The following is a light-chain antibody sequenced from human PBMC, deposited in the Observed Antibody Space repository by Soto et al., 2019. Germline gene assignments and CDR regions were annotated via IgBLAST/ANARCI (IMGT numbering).Light chain of an antibody. CDR1: QGVSTNY. CDR2: GAS. V-gene: IGKV3-20*01. J-gene: IGKJ2*01. Sequence: DIVLTQSPGTLSLSPGDRATLSCRASQGVSTNYVAWYQQKPGQSPRLLIYGASSRAAGIPDRFSGSGSGTDFTLTISRVEPEDFAVFYCHQYGHSPYTFGQGTMLEIK. CDR3: HQYGHSPYT.